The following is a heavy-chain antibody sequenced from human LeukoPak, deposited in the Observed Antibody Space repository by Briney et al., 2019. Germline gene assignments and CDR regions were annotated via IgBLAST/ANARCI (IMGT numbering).Heavy chain of an antibody. CDR1: GGSISSGGYY. CDR3: ARDRDPDGYNYAFDI. Sequence: SQTLSLTCTVSGGSISSGGYYWSWIRQPPGKGLEWIGYIYHSGSTYYNPSLKSRVTISVDRSKNQFSLKLSSVTAADTAVYYCARDRDPDGYNYAFDIWGQGTMVTVSS. D-gene: IGHD5-24*01. CDR2: IYHSGST. V-gene: IGHV4-30-2*01. J-gene: IGHJ3*02.